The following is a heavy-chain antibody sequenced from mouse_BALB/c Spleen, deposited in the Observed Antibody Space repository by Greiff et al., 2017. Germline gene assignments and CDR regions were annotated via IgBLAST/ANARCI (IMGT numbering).Heavy chain of an antibody. CDR3: ARSDYGSSYRHD. Sequence: VQLQQSGAELVKPGASVKLSCTASGFNIKDTYMHWVKQRPEQGLEWIGRIDPANGNTKYDPKFQGKATITADTSSNTAYLQLSSLTSEDTAVYYCARSDYGSSYRHDWGQGTTLTVSS. CDR1: GFNIKDTY. CDR2: IDPANGNT. D-gene: IGHD1-1*01. J-gene: IGHJ2*01. V-gene: IGHV14-3*02.